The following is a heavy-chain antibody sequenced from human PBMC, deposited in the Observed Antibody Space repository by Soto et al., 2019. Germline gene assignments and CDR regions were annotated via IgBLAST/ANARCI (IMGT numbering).Heavy chain of an antibody. Sequence: ASVKVSCKASGYTFTSYGISWVRQAPGQGLEWMGWISAYNGNTNYAQKLQGRVTMTTDTSTSTAYMELRSLRSDDTAVYYCARDLSLYYGSWSYLDFWGQGTLVTVSS. D-gene: IGHD3-10*01. CDR3: ARDLSLYYGSWSYLDF. CDR2: ISAYNGNT. J-gene: IGHJ4*02. CDR1: GYTFTSYG. V-gene: IGHV1-18*01.